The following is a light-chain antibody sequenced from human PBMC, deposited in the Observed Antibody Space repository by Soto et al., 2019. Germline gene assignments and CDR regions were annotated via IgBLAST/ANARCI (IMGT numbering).Light chain of an antibody. J-gene: IGKJ1*01. CDR2: KAS. V-gene: IGKV1-5*03. CDR3: QHYNSYSEA. Sequence: DLQMTHSPSTLSGSVGYRVTMTCRDSPTNNSWLGWYQQKPGKAPKLLISKASTLKSGVPSRFSGSGSGTEFTLTISSLQPDDVATYYCQHYNSYSEAFGQGTKVDIK. CDR1: PTNNSW.